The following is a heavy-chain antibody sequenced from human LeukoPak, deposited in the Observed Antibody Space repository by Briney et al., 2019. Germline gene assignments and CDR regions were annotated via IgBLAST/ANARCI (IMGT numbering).Heavy chain of an antibody. J-gene: IGHJ4*02. CDR2: IYYSGST. V-gene: IGHV4-59*08. Sequence: PSETLSLTCTVSGGSISSYYWSWIRQPPGKGLEWIGYIYYSGSTNYNPSLKSRVTISVDTSKNQFSLKLSSVTAADTAAYYCAGSSQGGSSWYYFDYWGQGTLVTVSS. CDR3: AGSSQGGSSWYYFDY. D-gene: IGHD6-13*01. CDR1: GGSISSYY.